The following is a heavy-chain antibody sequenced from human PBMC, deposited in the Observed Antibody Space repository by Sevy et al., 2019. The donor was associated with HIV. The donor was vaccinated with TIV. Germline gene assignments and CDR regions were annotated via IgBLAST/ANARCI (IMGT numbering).Heavy chain of an antibody. CDR2: FCFGGTKI. D-gene: IGHD2-8*01. Sequence: GGSLRLSCAASGFTFSIYTMSWVRQAPGKGLEWVSTFCFGGTKIYYADSVKGRFTISRDNSRNTVYLQMNSLRADDTAVYYCAREGCTQPHDYWGQGTLVTVFS. V-gene: IGHV3-23*01. J-gene: IGHJ4*02. CDR3: AREGCTQPHDY. CDR1: GFTFSIYT.